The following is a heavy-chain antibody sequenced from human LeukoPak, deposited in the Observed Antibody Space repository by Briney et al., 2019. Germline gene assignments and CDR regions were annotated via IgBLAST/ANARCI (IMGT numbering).Heavy chain of an antibody. CDR3: AKDTTTVTKFDY. Sequence: QPGGSLRLSCAASGFTFSSYAMHWVRQAPGKGLEWVSAISGSGGSTYYADSVKGRFTISRDNSKNTLYLQMSSLRAEDTAVYYCAKDTTTVTKFDYWGQGTLVTVSS. CDR2: ISGSGGST. V-gene: IGHV3-23*01. D-gene: IGHD4-17*01. J-gene: IGHJ4*02. CDR1: GFTFSSYA.